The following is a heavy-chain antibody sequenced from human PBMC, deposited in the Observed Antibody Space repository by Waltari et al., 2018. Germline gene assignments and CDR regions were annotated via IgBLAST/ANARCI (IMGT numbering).Heavy chain of an antibody. CDR2: IWYDGSNK. D-gene: IGHD3-16*01. CDR1: GFTFSSYG. J-gene: IGHJ3*02. Sequence: QVQLVESGGGVVQPGRSLRLPCAASGFTFSSYGMPWVRQAPGKGLEWVAVIWYDGSNKYYADSVKGRFTISRDNSKNTLYLQMNSLRAEDTAVYYCARDSPKGGGDIWGQGTMVTVSS. CDR3: ARDSPKGGGDI. V-gene: IGHV3-33*01.